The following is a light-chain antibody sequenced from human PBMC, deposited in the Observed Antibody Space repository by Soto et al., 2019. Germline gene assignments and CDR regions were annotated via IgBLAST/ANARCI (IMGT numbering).Light chain of an antibody. J-gene: IGKJ1*01. CDR1: QSVSRTY. V-gene: IGKV3-20*01. Sequence: EIGLTQSPGTLSLSPGERATLSCRASQSVSRTYLAWYQQKPGQAPRLLIYGASNRATGIPDRFSGSGSGTDFTLTISRLEPEDFAVYCCQQHGSSSWSFGQGTKVDIK. CDR3: QQHGSSSWS. CDR2: GAS.